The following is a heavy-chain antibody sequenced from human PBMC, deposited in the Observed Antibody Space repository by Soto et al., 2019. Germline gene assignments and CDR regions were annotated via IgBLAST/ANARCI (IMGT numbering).Heavy chain of an antibody. Sequence: SVKVSCKASGVTFTSSALQGVRQARGQRLEWIGWIVVGSGNTNYAQKFQERVTITRDMSTSTAYMELSSLRSEDTAVYYWAGPSHTYYDILTGYHPLRDAFDIWGQGTMVTVSS. CDR2: IVVGSGNT. V-gene: IGHV1-58*01. CDR1: GVTFTSSA. J-gene: IGHJ3*02. D-gene: IGHD3-9*01. CDR3: AGPSHTYYDILTGYHPLRDAFDI.